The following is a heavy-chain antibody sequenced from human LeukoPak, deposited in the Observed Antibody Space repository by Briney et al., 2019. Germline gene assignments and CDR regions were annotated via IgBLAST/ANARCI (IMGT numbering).Heavy chain of an antibody. CDR2: INPNGGGT. D-gene: IGHD1-26*01. V-gene: IGHV1/OR15-1*01. J-gene: IGHJ4*02. CDR3: ARAVGATTFYFDY. Sequence: ASVKVSCKASGYIFTDYYMHWVRQAPGQELGWMGRINPNGGGTNYAQKFQGRVTMTRDTSISTAYTELSSLRSEDTATYYCARAVGATTFYFDYWGQGPLVTVSS. CDR1: GYIFTDYY.